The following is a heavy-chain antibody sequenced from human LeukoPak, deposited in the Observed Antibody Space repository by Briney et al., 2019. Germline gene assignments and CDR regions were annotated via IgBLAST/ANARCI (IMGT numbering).Heavy chain of an antibody. CDR1: GFTFSSYW. V-gene: IGHV3-7*01. Sequence: PGGSLRLSCAASGFTFSSYWMSWVRQAPGKGLEWVANLKQDGSEKYYVDSVKGRFTISRDNAKNSLYLQMNSLRAEDTAVYYCAREVGIAAAGTDWFDPWGQGTLVTVSS. D-gene: IGHD6-13*01. CDR2: LKQDGSEK. CDR3: AREVGIAAAGTDWFDP. J-gene: IGHJ5*02.